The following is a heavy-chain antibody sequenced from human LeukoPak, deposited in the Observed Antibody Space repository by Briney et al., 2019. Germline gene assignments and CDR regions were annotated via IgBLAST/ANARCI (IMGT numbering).Heavy chain of an antibody. CDR3: AKDLLAATIDYYFDY. Sequence: PGGSLRLSCAASGFTFSTYGMHWVRQAPGKGLEWVAVISDDGNDKYYANSVKGRFTISRDNSKNTLCLQMDSLTAADTAMYYCAKDLLAATIDYYFDYWGQGTLVTVSS. V-gene: IGHV3-30*18. J-gene: IGHJ4*02. D-gene: IGHD5-12*01. CDR2: ISDDGNDK. CDR1: GFTFSTYG.